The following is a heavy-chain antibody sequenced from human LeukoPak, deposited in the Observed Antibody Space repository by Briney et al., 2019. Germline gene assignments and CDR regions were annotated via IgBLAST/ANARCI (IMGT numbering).Heavy chain of an antibody. CDR2: ISYDGSNK. V-gene: IGHV3-30*14. J-gene: IGHJ6*03. D-gene: IGHD6-13*01. CDR3: ARVGLLAAGPESNMDV. Sequence: PGGSLRLSCAASGFTFSNFAIHWVRQPPGKGLEWVAVISYDGSNKSYADSVKGRFTISRDNSKNTLYLQMTSLRAEDTAVYYCARVGLLAAGPESNMDVWGKGNTVTISS. CDR1: GFTFSNFA.